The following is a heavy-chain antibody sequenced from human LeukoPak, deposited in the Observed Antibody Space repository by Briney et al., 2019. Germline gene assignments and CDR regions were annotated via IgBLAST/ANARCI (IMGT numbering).Heavy chain of an antibody. D-gene: IGHD3-10*01. CDR2: IYSGGST. V-gene: IGHV3-66*01. Sequence: GGSLRLSCAASGFTVSSNYMSWVRQAPGKGLEWVSVIYSGGSTYYADSVKGRFTISRDNSKNTLYLQMNSLRAEDTAVYYCARDQMVRGVIIEDDAFDIWGQGTMVTVSS. CDR1: GFTVSSNY. CDR3: ARDQMVRGVIIEDDAFDI. J-gene: IGHJ3*02.